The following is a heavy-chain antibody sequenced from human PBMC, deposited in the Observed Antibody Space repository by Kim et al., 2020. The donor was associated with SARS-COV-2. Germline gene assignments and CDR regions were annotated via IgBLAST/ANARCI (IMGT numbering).Heavy chain of an antibody. CDR2: IIPIFGTA. Sequence: SVKVSCKASGGTFSSYAISWVRQAPGQGLEWMGGIIPIFGTANYAQKFQGRVTITADKSTSTAYMELSSLRSEDTAVYYCARIPRGGSVGMSFARVSGMDVWGQGTTVTVSS. D-gene: IGHD2-15*01. J-gene: IGHJ6*02. CDR1: GGTFSSYA. V-gene: IGHV1-69*06. CDR3: ARIPRGGSVGMSFARVSGMDV.